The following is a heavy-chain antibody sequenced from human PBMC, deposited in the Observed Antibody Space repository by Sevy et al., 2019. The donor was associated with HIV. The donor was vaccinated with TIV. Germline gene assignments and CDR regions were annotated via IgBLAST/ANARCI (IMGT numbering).Heavy chain of an antibody. V-gene: IGHV4-39*01. J-gene: IGHJ4*02. D-gene: IGHD6-19*01. Sequence: SETLSLTCTVSGGSISSSSYYWGWIRQPPGKGLEWIGSMYYSGSTFYNPSLKSRGTISVDTSKNQFSLKLSSVTAADTAVYYCAGPPSDTGSDWYYFDLWGQGMLVTVSS. CDR1: GGSISSSSYY. CDR2: MYYSGST. CDR3: AGPPSDTGSDWYYFDL.